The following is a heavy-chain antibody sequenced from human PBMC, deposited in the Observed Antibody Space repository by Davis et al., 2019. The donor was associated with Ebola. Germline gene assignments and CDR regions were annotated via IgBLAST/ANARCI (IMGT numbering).Heavy chain of an antibody. Sequence: GESLKISCAASGFTFSSYDMNWVRQAPGKGLEWVSTVSGSGGSTYYADSVKGRFTISRDNARNTLYLQMNSLRAEDTAVYYCMSLSGGSWGQGTLVTVSS. CDR3: MSLSGGS. V-gene: IGHV3-23*01. J-gene: IGHJ5*02. CDR2: VSGSGGST. D-gene: IGHD3-16*01. CDR1: GFTFSSYD.